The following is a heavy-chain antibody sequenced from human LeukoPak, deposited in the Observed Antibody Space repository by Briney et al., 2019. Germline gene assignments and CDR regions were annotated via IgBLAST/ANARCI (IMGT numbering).Heavy chain of an antibody. J-gene: IGHJ3*02. CDR1: GFTFSDYW. CDR2: IYLAGEYT. Sequence: PGGSLRLSCAASGFTFSDYWMHWVRQAPGKGLMWVSTIYLAGEYTTYADSVKGRFTISRDNAKDTLYLQMNSLRAEDTAVYYCASGNSHAFDIWGQGTMVTVST. CDR3: ASGNSHAFDI. V-gene: IGHV3-74*03.